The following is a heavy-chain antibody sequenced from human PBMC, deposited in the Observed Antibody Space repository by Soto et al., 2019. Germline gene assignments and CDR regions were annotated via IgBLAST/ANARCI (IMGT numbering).Heavy chain of an antibody. D-gene: IGHD2-8*01. Sequence: EVQLVESGGGLVKPGGSLRLSCAGSGFTFSNAWMSWVRRAPGKGLEWVGRIKSDAYGGAIDYAAPVKGRFTISRDDSNNTLFLQMNNLGAEDTAVYSCTTTKGRLEPHTNDFGGQGTPVIVSS. CDR3: TTTKGRLEPHTNDF. CDR1: GFTFSNAW. V-gene: IGHV3-15*01. J-gene: IGHJ4*02. CDR2: IKSDAYGGAI.